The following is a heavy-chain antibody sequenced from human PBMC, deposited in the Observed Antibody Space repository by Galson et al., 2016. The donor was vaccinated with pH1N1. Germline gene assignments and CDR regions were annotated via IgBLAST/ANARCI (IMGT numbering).Heavy chain of an antibody. CDR2: IIGMFAKT. D-gene: IGHD4/OR15-4a*01. CDR3: ARSPGYMVPALNN. Sequence: SVKVSCKASGGTFSSSGISWVRQAPGQGLEWMGGIIGMFAKTNYAQKFQGRVTITADELTSTAYMDLSSLTSEDTAVYYCARSPGYMVPALNNWGHGTLVTVSS. J-gene: IGHJ4*01. V-gene: IGHV1-69*13. CDR1: GGTFSSSG.